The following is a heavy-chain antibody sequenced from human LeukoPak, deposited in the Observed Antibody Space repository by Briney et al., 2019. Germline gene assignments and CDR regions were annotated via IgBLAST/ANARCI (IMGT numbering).Heavy chain of an antibody. D-gene: IGHD4-17*01. V-gene: IGHV3-30*02. CDR3: AKDNPVFHH. CDR1: GFTFRSCG. J-gene: IGHJ1*01. CDR2: IWHDGTNK. Sequence: GGSLRLSCAASGFTFRSCGMHWVRQASGKGLEWVAFIWHDGTNKYQADSVKGRFTVSRDNSKNTLFLQMNSLRAEDTAVYYCAKDNPVFHHWGQGTLVTVSS.